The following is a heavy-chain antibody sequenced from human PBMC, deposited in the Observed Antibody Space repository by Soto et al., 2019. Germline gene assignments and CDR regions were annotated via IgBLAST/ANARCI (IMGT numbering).Heavy chain of an antibody. CDR3: GKDCSNSFVRYFFDY. Sequence: QVQLVESGGGVVQPGRSLRLSCAASGFTFSSYGMHWVRQAPGKGLEWVAVISYDGSNKNYADSVKGRFTISRDNSKNPLYLEKNSLGCEEPGVFCLGKDCSNSFVRYFFDYWGQGALVTVSS. D-gene: IGHD3-10*01. V-gene: IGHV3-30*18. CDR2: ISYDGSNK. J-gene: IGHJ4*02. CDR1: GFTFSSYG.